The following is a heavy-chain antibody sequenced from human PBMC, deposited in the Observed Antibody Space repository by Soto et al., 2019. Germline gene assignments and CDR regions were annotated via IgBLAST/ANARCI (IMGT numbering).Heavy chain of an antibody. Sequence: QVQLEQSGAEVKKPGSSVKISCKASGGTLSDHGVSWLRQAPGQGLEWVGGIIPVFNTANYAPKFQGRVTIIADKSTNIAYMELGSLRSDDTAFYYCARGVYGSGNYYTGRSAFDIWGQGTLVIVSS. CDR2: IIPVFNTA. CDR1: GGTLSDHG. D-gene: IGHD3-10*01. V-gene: IGHV1-69*06. J-gene: IGHJ3*02. CDR3: ARGVYGSGNYYTGRSAFDI.